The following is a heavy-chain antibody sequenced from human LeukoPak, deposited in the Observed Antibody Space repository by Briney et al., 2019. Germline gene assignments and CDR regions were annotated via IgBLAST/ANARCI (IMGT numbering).Heavy chain of an antibody. CDR2: KYHTGST. V-gene: IGHV4-38-2*02. D-gene: IGHD2-2*02. CDR3: ARDGQPCSGSNCYSVDV. CDR1: GYSISSGFH. Sequence: PSETLSLTCTVSGYSISSGFHWGWIRQPPGTGLEWIGSKYHTGSTYYNPSLRSRVTISVDTSKNQFSLKLSSVTAADTAVYYCARDGQPCSGSNCYSVDVWGQGTVVTVSS. J-gene: IGHJ3*01.